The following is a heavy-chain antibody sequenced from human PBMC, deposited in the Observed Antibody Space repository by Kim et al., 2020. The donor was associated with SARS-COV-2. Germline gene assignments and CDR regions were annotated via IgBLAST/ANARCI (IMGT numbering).Heavy chain of an antibody. V-gene: IGHV4-39*07. CDR1: GGSISSSSYY. D-gene: IGHD3-22*01. CDR3: ARDHSSGYYTTAFDI. Sequence: SETLSLTCTVSGGSISSSSYYWGWIRQPPGKGLEWIGSIYYSGSTYYNPSLKSRVTISVDTSKNQFSLKLSSVTAADTAVYYCARDHSSGYYTTAFDIWGQGTMVTVSS. J-gene: IGHJ3*02. CDR2: IYYSGST.